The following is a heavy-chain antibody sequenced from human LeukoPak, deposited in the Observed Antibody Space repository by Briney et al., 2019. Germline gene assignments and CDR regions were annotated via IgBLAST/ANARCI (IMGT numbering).Heavy chain of an antibody. CDR1: GYTFTSYG. D-gene: IGHD3-22*01. CDR2: ISGHDGNT. J-gene: IGHJ6*03. CDR3: ARVVVIYTYYYYYMDV. Sequence: ASVEVSCKASGYTFTSYGFSWVRQAPGQGLEWVGWISGHDGNTKYAQKYQGRVTMTTETSTSTAYMELRSLRSDDTAVYYCARVVVIYTYYYYYMDVWGKGTTVTVSS. V-gene: IGHV1-18*01.